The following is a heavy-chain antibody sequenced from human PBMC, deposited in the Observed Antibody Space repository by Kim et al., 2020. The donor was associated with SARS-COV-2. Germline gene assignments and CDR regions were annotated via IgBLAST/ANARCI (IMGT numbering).Heavy chain of an antibody. J-gene: IGHJ4*02. CDR1: GFTFSTYW. CDR2: IKQDGGEK. D-gene: IGHD2-2*01. CDR3: ARGSQLRYCRTTDCHLFDS. V-gene: IGHV3-7*03. Sequence: GGSLRLSCAASGFTFSTYWMTWVRQAPGKGLEWVANIKQDGGEKYYVASVKGRFTISRDNAKNSLYLQMNSLRGEDTAVYYCARGSQLRYCRTTDCHLFDSWGQGALVTVSS.